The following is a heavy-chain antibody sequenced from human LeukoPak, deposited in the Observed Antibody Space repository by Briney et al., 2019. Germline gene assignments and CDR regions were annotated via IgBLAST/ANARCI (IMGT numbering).Heavy chain of an antibody. CDR1: GGSISSYY. CDR2: IYTSGST. Sequence: RASETLSLTCTVSGGSISSYYWSWIRQPAGKGLEWIGRIYTSGSTNYNLSLKSRVTMSVDTSKNQFSLKLSSVTAADTAVYYCARDRPEGFCSSTSCYGTYYYYMDVWGKGTTVTVSS. D-gene: IGHD2-2*01. J-gene: IGHJ6*03. V-gene: IGHV4-4*07. CDR3: ARDRPEGFCSSTSCYGTYYYYMDV.